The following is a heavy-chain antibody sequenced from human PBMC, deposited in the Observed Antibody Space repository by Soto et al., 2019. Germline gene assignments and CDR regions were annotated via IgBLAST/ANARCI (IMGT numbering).Heavy chain of an antibody. CDR3: AREGGYYGSGSYLGY. Sequence: QVQLVQSGAEVKKPGASVKVSCKASGYTFTSYGISWVRQAPGQGLEWMGWISAYNVNTNYSQKLQGRVTMTTDTSTRTAYMELRSLRSDDTAVYYCAREGGYYGSGSYLGYWGQGTLVTVSS. D-gene: IGHD3-10*01. CDR2: ISAYNVNT. CDR1: GYTFTSYG. V-gene: IGHV1-18*01. J-gene: IGHJ4*02.